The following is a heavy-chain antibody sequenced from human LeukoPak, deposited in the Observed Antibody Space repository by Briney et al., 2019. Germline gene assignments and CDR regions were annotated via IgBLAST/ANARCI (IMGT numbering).Heavy chain of an antibody. J-gene: IGHJ4*02. D-gene: IGHD3-10*01. CDR3: VRGNGPGNFLMAY. V-gene: IGHV3-30*04. CDR2: SSSDGSRA. Sequence: GGSLRLSCAASGFSFSDYSVHWVRQAPGKGLEWVAFSSSDGSRAYYEDSVKDRFTVSRDNSKNPLCLQMSSLRPEDTAVYYCVRGNGPGNFLMAYWGQGTRVTVSS. CDR1: GFSFSDYS.